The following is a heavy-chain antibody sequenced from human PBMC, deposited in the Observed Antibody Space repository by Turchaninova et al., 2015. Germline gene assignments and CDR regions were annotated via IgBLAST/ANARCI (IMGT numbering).Heavy chain of an antibody. CDR1: GGSCSGYY. Sequence: QLQLQQWGAGLLTPSATMPLTCAAYGGSCSGYYWSWIRQPPGKGLEWIGERNHSGSTNYNPSLKSRVTIAVDTSKNQFSLKLSSVTAADTAVYYCARGSSTGRGRNWFDPWGQGTLVTVSS. J-gene: IGHJ5*02. CDR2: RNHSGST. CDR3: ARGSSTGRGRNWFDP. D-gene: IGHD1-1*01. V-gene: IGHV4-34*01.